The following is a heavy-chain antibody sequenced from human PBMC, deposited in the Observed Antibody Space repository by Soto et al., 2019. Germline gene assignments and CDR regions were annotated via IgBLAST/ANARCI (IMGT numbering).Heavy chain of an antibody. V-gene: IGHV3-30*18. CDR3: AKETPLKRRYYDSTGYYYFDY. D-gene: IGHD3-22*01. CDR2: ISYDESNK. Sequence: GGSLRLSCAASGFTLNSYGMHWVRQAPGKGLEWVAVISYDESNKYYADSVKGRFTISRDNSKNTLYLQMNSLRAEDTAVYYCAKETPLKRRYYDSTGYYYFDYWGQGTLVTVSS. CDR1: GFTLNSYG. J-gene: IGHJ4*02.